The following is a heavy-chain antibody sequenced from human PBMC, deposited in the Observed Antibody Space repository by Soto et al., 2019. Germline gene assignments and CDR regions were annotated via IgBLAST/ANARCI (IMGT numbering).Heavy chain of an antibody. D-gene: IGHD3-16*01. CDR3: ARERGSGYLDY. V-gene: IGHV3-21*01. CDR1: GLTFSIYT. CDR2: ISSSRRYI. Sequence: EVQLVESGGGLVKPGGSLRLSCAASGLTFSIYTINWVRQAPGKGLEWVSSISSSRRYIYYADSVKGRFTISRDNAMNSLYLQMNSLRAEDTAVYYCARERGSGYLDYWGQGTLVTVSS. J-gene: IGHJ4*02.